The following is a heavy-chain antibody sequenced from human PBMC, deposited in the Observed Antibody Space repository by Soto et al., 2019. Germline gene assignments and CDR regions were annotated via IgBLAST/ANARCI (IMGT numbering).Heavy chain of an antibody. CDR3: AREDHRAGYSYGAQEGETNDAFDI. V-gene: IGHV3-21*01. D-gene: IGHD5-18*01. CDR1: GFTFSSYS. Sequence: EVQLVESGGGLVKPGGSLRLSCAASGFTFSSYSMNWVRQAPGKGLEWVSSISSSSSYIYYADSVKGRFTISRDNAKNSLYLQMNSLRAEDTAVYYCAREDHRAGYSYGAQEGETNDAFDIWGQGTMVTVSS. J-gene: IGHJ3*02. CDR2: ISSSSSYI.